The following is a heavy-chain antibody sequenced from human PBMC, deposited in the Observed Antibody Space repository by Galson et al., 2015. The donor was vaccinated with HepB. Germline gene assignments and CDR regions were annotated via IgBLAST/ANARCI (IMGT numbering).Heavy chain of an antibody. CDR2: TKNKANGYTT. CDR3: ARVVSDSRGWYHFDL. Sequence: SLRLSCAASGFTCSDHYMDWVRQAPGKGLEWVGRTKNKANGYTTEYAASVKGRFTISRDDSRNSLYVQMNSLKTEDTAVYYCARVVSDSRGWYHFDLWGQGTLVTVSS. V-gene: IGHV3-72*01. CDR1: GFTCSDHY. D-gene: IGHD6-19*01. J-gene: IGHJ4*02.